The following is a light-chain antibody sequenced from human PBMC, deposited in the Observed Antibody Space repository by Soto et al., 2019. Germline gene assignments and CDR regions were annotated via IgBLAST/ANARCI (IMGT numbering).Light chain of an antibody. CDR3: RQYDYRSTLT. V-gene: IGKV3-15*01. CDR2: YAX. CDR1: QTVVSN. Sequence: IEVAQVPGTLSLALGERATLYXRASQTVVSNLSWYQHIPGQXTRLLXXYAXTRATAILARLSGSGSGREFALIISSMQSEDSVAEYCRQYDYRSTLTFGQGTKVDIK. J-gene: IGKJ1*01.